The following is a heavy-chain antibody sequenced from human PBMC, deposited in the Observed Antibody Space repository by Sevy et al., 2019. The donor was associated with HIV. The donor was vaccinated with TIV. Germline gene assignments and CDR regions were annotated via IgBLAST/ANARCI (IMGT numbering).Heavy chain of an antibody. CDR3: AIGRGTTVTTTLNYYYAIDV. D-gene: IGHD4-4*01. CDR1: GGSVRSDKYY. CDR2: VYYGGST. Sequence: SETLSITCTVSGGSVRSDKYYWSWIRQPPGKGLEWIGYVYYGGSTNYSPSLKSRVTISIDTSKNQFSLKLSSVTAADTAVYYCAIGRGTTVTTTLNYYYAIDVWGQGTTVTVSS. J-gene: IGHJ6*02. V-gene: IGHV4-61*01.